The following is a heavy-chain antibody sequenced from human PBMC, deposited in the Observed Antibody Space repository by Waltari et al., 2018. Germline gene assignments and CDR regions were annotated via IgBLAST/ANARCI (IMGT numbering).Heavy chain of an antibody. J-gene: IGHJ5*02. D-gene: IGHD6-13*01. CDR1: GYKFTSYD. CDR2: MNPNSGNR. V-gene: IGHV1-8*01. Sequence: QEQLVQSGAEVKKPGASVKVSCKASGYKFTSYDINWVRQSPGQGIEWMGWMNPNSGNRGYSQKFQDRIIMTTDTSKSTAYMELPGLTSEDTAVYYCARGAVAVKGAHWFDPWGQGTPVTVSS. CDR3: ARGAVAVKGAHWFDP.